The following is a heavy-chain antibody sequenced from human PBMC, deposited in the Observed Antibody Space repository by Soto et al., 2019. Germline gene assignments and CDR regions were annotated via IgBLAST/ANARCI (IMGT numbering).Heavy chain of an antibody. D-gene: IGHD4-17*01. CDR1: GGSFSGYY. CDR2: INHSGST. V-gene: IGHV4-34*01. J-gene: IGHJ4*02. CDR3: ARGKTTVWY. Sequence: SETLSLTCAVYGGSFSGYYWSWIRQPPGKGLEWIGEINHSGSTNYNPSLKSRVTISVDTSKNQFSLKLSSVTAADTAVYYCARGKTTVWYWGQGTLVTVSS.